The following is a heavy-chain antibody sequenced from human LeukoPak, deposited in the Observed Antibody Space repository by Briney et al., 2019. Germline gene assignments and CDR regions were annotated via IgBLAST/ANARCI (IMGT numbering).Heavy chain of an antibody. CDR1: GGSISGYY. CDR3: ARDLGGGYGSGSYRYYYYGMDV. J-gene: IGHJ6*02. Sequence: SETLSLTCAVSGGSISGYYWSWIRQPPGKGLEWIGNIIYSGSTNYNPSLKSRVTISVDKSKNQFSLKLSSVTAADTAVYYCARDLGGGYGSGSYRYYYYGMDVWGQGTTVTVSS. V-gene: IGHV4-59*12. D-gene: IGHD3-10*01. CDR2: IIYSGST.